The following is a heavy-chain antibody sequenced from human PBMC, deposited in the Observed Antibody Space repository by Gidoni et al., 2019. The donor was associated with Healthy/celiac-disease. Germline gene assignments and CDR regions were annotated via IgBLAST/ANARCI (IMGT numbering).Heavy chain of an antibody. CDR3: ARLDMTTGYAFDI. CDR1: GGTFRSYA. D-gene: IGHD4-17*01. CDR2: IIPILGIA. J-gene: IGHJ3*02. Sequence: QVQLVQSGAEVKKPGSSVKVSCKASGGTFRSYAISWVRQAPGQGLEWMGRIIPILGIANYAQKFQGRVTITADKSTSTAYMELSSLRSEDTAVYYCARLDMTTGYAFDIWGQGTMVTVSS. V-gene: IGHV1-69*04.